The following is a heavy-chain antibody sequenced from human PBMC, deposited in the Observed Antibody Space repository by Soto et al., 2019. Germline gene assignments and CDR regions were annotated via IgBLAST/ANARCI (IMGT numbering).Heavy chain of an antibody. J-gene: IGHJ4*02. D-gene: IGHD3-22*01. V-gene: IGHV3-33*01. CDR2: IWYDGSNK. CDR1: GFTFSSYG. Sequence: QVQLVESGGGVVQPGRSLRLSCAASGFTFSSYGMHWVRQAPGKGLEWVAVIWYDGSNKYYADSVKGRFTISRDNSKNTMYLPMNSLRAEDMAVYYCERDYDSSGYPRYYFDYWGQGTLGTVSS. CDR3: ERDYDSSGYPRYYFDY.